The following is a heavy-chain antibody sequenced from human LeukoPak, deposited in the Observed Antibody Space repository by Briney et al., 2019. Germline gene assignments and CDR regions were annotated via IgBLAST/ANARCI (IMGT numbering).Heavy chain of an antibody. CDR1: GGSISSSSYY. Sequence: MPSETLSLTCTVSGGSISSSSYYWGWVRQPPGKGLEWIGSIYYSGSTYYNPSLKSRVTISVDTSKNQFSLKLSSVTAADTAVYYCARGRYESTRLSAYYYYYMDVWGKGTTVTVSS. CDR3: ARGRYESTRLSAYYYYYMDV. J-gene: IGHJ6*03. CDR2: IYYSGST. D-gene: IGHD1-14*01. V-gene: IGHV4-39*07.